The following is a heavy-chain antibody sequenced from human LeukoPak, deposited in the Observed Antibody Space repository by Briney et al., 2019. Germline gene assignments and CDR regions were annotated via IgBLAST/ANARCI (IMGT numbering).Heavy chain of an antibody. CDR2: ISSSSSYI. Sequence: GGSLRLSCAASGFTFSSYSMNWVRQAPGKGLEWVSSISSSSSYIYYADSVKGRFTISRDNAKNSLYLQMNSLRAEDTAGYYCARDCSSTSCYDYWGQGTLVTVSS. V-gene: IGHV3-21*01. CDR1: GFTFSSYS. CDR3: ARDCSSTSCYDY. D-gene: IGHD2-2*01. J-gene: IGHJ4*02.